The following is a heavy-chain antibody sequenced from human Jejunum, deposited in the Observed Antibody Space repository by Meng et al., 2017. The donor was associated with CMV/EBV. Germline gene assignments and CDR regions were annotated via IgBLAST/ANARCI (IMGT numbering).Heavy chain of an antibody. CDR3: AKEIVVVTSSNHYYGMDA. J-gene: IGHJ6*02. CDR2: ITGSGGAT. D-gene: IGHD2-2*01. Sequence: TFGMNWVRHAPGKGLEWVAAITGSGGATHHADSVKGRFTISRDNSKNTLSLQMSSLRAEDTAVYYCAKEIVVVTSSNHYYGMDAWGQGTTVTVSS. V-gene: IGHV3-23*01. CDR1: TFG.